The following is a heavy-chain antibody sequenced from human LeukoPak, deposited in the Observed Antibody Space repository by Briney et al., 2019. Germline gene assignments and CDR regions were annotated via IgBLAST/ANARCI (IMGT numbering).Heavy chain of an antibody. CDR2: IYHSGST. Sequence: SQTLTLTCTVSGGSISSGGYYWSWIRQPPGKGLEWIGYIYHSGSTYYNPSLKSRVTISVDRSKNQFSLKLSSVTAAGTAVYYCARAVAGIDYWGQGTLVTVSS. CDR3: ARAVAGIDY. CDR1: GGSISSGGYY. V-gene: IGHV4-30-2*01. J-gene: IGHJ4*02. D-gene: IGHD6-19*01.